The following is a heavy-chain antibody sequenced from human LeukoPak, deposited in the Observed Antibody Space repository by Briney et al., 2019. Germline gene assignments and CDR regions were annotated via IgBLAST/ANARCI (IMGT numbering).Heavy chain of an antibody. D-gene: IGHD4-17*01. Sequence: AGGSLRLSCAASGFTFSSYAIHWVRQAPGKGLEYVSAISSNGGSTYYANSVKGGFTISRDNSKNTLYLQMGSLRAEDMAVYYCARRGSSHGDSMDYWGQGTLVTVSS. CDR2: ISSNGGST. V-gene: IGHV3-64*01. J-gene: IGHJ4*02. CDR1: GFTFSSYA. CDR3: ARRGSSHGDSMDY.